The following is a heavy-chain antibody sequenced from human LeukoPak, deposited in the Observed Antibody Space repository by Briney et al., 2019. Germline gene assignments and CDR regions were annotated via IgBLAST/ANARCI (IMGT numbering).Heavy chain of an antibody. CDR2: ISGSGGST. Sequence: PGGSLRLSCAASGFTFSSYAMTWVRQAPGKGLEWVSGISGSGGSTYYADSVKGRFTISRDNSKNTLYVQINGLRAEDTAVYYCAKDRDSSSPPGHYFDYWGQGTLVTVSS. J-gene: IGHJ4*02. V-gene: IGHV3-23*01. D-gene: IGHD6-13*01. CDR3: AKDRDSSSPPGHYFDY. CDR1: GFTFSSYA.